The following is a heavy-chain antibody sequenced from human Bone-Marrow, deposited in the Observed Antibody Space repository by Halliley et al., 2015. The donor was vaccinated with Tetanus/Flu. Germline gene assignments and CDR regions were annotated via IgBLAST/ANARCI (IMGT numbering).Heavy chain of an antibody. CDR2: VSYDGSDQ. Sequence: SLRLSCEVSGFTFSVYAMHWVRQAPGKGLEWVAVVSYDGSDQIYADSVKGRFTVSRDNSKDTLYLEMITVRPEDTGLYYCARAGGSGTSSVLRGYWGQGTLVTVSS. V-gene: IGHV3-30-3*01. CDR3: ARAGGSGTSSVLRGY. J-gene: IGHJ4*02. D-gene: IGHD3-10*01. CDR1: GFTFSVYA.